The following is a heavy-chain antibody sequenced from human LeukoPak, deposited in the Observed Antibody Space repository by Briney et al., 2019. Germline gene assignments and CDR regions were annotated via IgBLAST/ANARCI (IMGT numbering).Heavy chain of an antibody. CDR3: ATESYSGSYLYAFDI. J-gene: IGHJ3*02. D-gene: IGHD1-26*01. V-gene: IGHV1-24*01. CDR2: FDPEDGET. CDR1: GYTLTELS. Sequence: ASVRVSCKVSGYTLTELSMHWVRQAPGKGLEWMGGFDPEDGETIYAQKFQGRVTMTEDTSTDTAYMELSSLRSEDTAVYYCATESYSGSYLYAFDIWGQGTMVTVSS.